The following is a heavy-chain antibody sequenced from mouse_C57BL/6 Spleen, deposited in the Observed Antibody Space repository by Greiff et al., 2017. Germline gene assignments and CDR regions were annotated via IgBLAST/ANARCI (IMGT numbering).Heavy chain of an antibody. CDR3: ARSATGLYAMDY. CDR2: IDPSDSYT. D-gene: IGHD4-1*01. Sequence: VQLQQSGAELVMPGASVKLSCKASGYTFTSYWMHWVKQRPGQGLEWIGEIDPSDSYTNYNQKFKGKSTLTVDKSSSTAYMQLSSLTSEDSAVYYCARSATGLYAMDYWGQGTSVTVSS. J-gene: IGHJ4*01. V-gene: IGHV1-69*01. CDR1: GYTFTSYW.